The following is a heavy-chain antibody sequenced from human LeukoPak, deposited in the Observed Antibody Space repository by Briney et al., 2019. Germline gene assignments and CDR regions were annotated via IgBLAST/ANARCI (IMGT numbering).Heavy chain of an antibody. D-gene: IGHD6-19*01. J-gene: IGHJ4*02. Sequence: PSETLSLTCTVSGGSISSGSYYWSWIRQPAGKGLEWIGRIYTNGSTNYNPSLKSRVTISVDTSKNQFSLKLSSVTAADTAVYYCASIAVAGTPLDYWGQGTLVTVSS. CDR2: IYTNGST. V-gene: IGHV4-61*02. CDR3: ASIAVAGTPLDY. CDR1: GGSISSGSYY.